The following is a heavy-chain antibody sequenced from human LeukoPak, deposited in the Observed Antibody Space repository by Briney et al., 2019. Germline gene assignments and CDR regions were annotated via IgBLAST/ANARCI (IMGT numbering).Heavy chain of an antibody. D-gene: IGHD1-26*01. J-gene: IGHJ4*02. V-gene: IGHV4-61*05. CDR1: GVSITSSSYY. Sequence: SETLSLTCTVSGVSITSSSYYWVWIRQPPGKGLEWIGYIYSSGSTNNNPSLKSRVAISVDTSKNQFSLKLRSVTAADTAVYYCARGGSRAAYSGSYGVHFYFDYWGQGTLVTVSS. CDR2: IYSSGST. CDR3: ARGGSRAAYSGSYGVHFYFDY.